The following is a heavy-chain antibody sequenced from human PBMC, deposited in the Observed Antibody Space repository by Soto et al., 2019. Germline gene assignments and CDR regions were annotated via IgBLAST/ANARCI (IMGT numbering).Heavy chain of an antibody. D-gene: IGHD3-3*02. Sequence: SETLSLNCTVSGDSISSSNSYWGWTRQPPGKGLEYIGSVYYGGAIFYSGNIYYNPSLKSRVTISVDTSKNQFSLRLSSVTAGDTGVYYCVRYDRINMKPYSPEGFHIWGQGTMVTVSS. V-gene: IGHV4-39*01. CDR2: VYYGGAIFYSGNI. J-gene: IGHJ3*02. CDR1: GDSISSSNSY. CDR3: VRYDRINMKPYSPEGFHI.